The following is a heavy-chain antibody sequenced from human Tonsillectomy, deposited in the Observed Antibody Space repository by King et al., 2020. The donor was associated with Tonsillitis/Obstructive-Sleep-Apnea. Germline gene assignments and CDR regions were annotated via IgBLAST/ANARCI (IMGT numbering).Heavy chain of an antibody. CDR2: ISYDGSNE. V-gene: IGHV3-30*18. J-gene: IGHJ6*03. CDR3: AKGLVSSSSPYYYYYYIDV. D-gene: IGHD6-6*01. Sequence: VQLVESGGGVVQPGRSLRLSCAASGFTFSNYGIHWVRQPPGKVLEWVALISYDGSNEYYADSVKGRFTISRDNSKNTLYLQMTSLRAEDTAVYYCAKGLVSSSSPYYYYYYIDVWGKGTTVTVSS. CDR1: GFTFSNYG.